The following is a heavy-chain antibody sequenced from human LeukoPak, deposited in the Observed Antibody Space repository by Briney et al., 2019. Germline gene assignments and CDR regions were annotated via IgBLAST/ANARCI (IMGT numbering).Heavy chain of an antibody. CDR1: GFTFSSYS. J-gene: IGHJ4*02. CDR2: ISSSSSYI. D-gene: IGHD3-22*01. Sequence: GGSLRLSXAASGFTFSSYSMNWVRQPPGKGLEWLSSISSSSSYIYYADSVKGRFTISRDNAKNSLYLQMNSLRAEDTAVYYCARVDYYDSSGYFDYWGQGTLVTVSS. V-gene: IGHV3-21*01. CDR3: ARVDYYDSSGYFDY.